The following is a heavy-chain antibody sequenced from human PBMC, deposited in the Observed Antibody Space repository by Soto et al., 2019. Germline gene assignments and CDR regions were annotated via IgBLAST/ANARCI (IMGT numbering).Heavy chain of an antibody. D-gene: IGHD3-3*01. CDR3: ASGPVRFLEWLLEDWFDP. Sequence: QVQLVQSGAEVKKPGSSVKVSCKASGGTFSSYAISWVRQAPGQGLEWMGGIIPIFGTANYAQKFQGRVTITADESTSTAYMKLSSLRSEDTAVYYCASGPVRFLEWLLEDWFDPWGQGTLVTVSS. CDR2: IIPIFGTA. J-gene: IGHJ5*02. CDR1: GGTFSSYA. V-gene: IGHV1-69*01.